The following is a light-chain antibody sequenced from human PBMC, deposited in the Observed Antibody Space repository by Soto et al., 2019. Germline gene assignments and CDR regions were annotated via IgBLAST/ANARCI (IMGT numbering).Light chain of an antibody. V-gene: IGKV1-39*01. CDR3: QQSYSTLTWT. Sequence: IRMTQSTSSLSASVGDRVTITCRASQSISSYLNWYQQKPGKAPKLLIYAASSLQSGVPSRFSGSGSGTDFTLTISSLQPEDFATYYCQQSYSTLTWTFGQGTKVDNK. CDR1: QSISSY. J-gene: IGKJ1*01. CDR2: AAS.